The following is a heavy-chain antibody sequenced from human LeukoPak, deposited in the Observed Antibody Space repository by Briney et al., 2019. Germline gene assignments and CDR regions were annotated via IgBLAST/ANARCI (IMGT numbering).Heavy chain of an antibody. J-gene: IGHJ4*02. CDR1: GYTFTSYD. CDR3: ATAVVVAATRVDY. Sequence: ASVKVSCKASGYTFTSYDINWVRQATGQGLEWMGWMNPNSGNTGYAQKFQGRVTMTRNTSISTAYMELSSLRSEDTAVYYCATAVVVAATRVDYWAQGTLVTVSS. CDR2: MNPNSGNT. V-gene: IGHV1-8*01. D-gene: IGHD2-15*01.